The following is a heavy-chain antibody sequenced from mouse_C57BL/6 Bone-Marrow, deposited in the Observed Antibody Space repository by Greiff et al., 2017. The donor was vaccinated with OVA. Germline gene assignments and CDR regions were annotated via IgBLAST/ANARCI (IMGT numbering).Heavy chain of an antibody. J-gene: IGHJ2*01. Sequence: QVQLQQPGAELVRPGSSVKLSCKASGYTFTSYWMHWVKQRPIQGLEWIGNIDPSDSETHYNQKFKDKATLTVDKSSSTAYMQLSSLTSEDSAVYYGARRGVYDYDGGGSFDYWGQGTTLTVSS. V-gene: IGHV1-52*01. CDR2: IDPSDSET. D-gene: IGHD2-4*01. CDR3: ARRGVYDYDGGGSFDY. CDR1: GYTFTSYW.